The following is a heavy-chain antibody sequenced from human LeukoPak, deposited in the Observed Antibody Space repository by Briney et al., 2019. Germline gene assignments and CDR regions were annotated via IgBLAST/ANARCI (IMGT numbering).Heavy chain of an antibody. CDR1: GGSLRGYF. Sequence: SETLSLTCAVFGGSLRGYFWIWIRQPPGRGLEGIGEINHGGSTNYKPSLKSRVSMSVDTSKNQLFLTLTSLTAADTAVYYCARVKTELSSGESWRGYLHYGLDVWGKGATVTVSS. D-gene: IGHD3-3*01. J-gene: IGHJ6*04. V-gene: IGHV4-34*01. CDR2: INHGGST. CDR3: ARVKTELSSGESWRGYLHYGLDV.